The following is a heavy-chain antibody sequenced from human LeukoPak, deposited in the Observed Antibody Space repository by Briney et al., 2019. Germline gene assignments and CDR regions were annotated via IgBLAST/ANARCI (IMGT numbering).Heavy chain of an antibody. CDR2: IYYSGST. Sequence: PSETLSLTCTVSGGSISSSSYYWGWIRQPPGKGLEWIGSIYYSGSTYYNPSLKSRVTISVDTSKNQFSLKLSSVTAADTAVYYCAREGLTGTTLVCWGQGTLVTVSS. J-gene: IGHJ4*02. V-gene: IGHV4-39*02. D-gene: IGHD1-7*01. CDR3: AREGLTGTTLVC. CDR1: GGSISSSSYY.